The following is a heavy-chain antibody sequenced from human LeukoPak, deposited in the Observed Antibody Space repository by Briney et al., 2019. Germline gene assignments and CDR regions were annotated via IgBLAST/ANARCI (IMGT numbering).Heavy chain of an antibody. V-gene: IGHV3-48*04. D-gene: IGHD5-12*01. CDR1: GFTFSSYS. J-gene: IGHJ4*02. Sequence: GGSLRPSCAASGFTFSSYSMNWVRQAPGKGLEWVSYISSSSSTIYYADSVKGRFTISRDNAKNSLYPQMNSLRAEDTAVYYSARDLDSGYDPLSGGGYWGQGTLVTVSS. CDR2: ISSSSSTI. CDR3: ARDLDSGYDPLSGGGY.